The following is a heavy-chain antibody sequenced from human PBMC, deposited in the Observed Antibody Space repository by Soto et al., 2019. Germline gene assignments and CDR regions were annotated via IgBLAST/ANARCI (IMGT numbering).Heavy chain of an antibody. CDR1: GYTFTSYY. J-gene: IGHJ4*02. CDR3: ARDYDSSGYYYPSFDY. CDR2: INPSGGST. V-gene: IGHV1-46*01. D-gene: IGHD3-22*01. Sequence: GASVKVSCKASGYTFTSYYMHWVRQAPGQGLEWMGIINPSGGSTSYAQKFQGRVTMTRDTSTSTVYMELSSLRSEDTAVYYCARDYDSSGYYYPSFDYWGKGTLVTVSS.